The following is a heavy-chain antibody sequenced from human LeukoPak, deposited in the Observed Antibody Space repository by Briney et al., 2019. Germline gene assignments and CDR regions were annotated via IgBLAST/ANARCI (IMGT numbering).Heavy chain of an antibody. CDR2: IKQDGSEE. J-gene: IGHJ6*02. V-gene: IGHV3-7*01. Sequence: GSLRLSCAASGFTFSSYWMTWVRQAPGKGLEGVANIKQDGSEEYYLDSVKGRFTTSRDNAKNSLYLQINSLRAEDTAVHYCAREGLYKIGLDVWGQGTTVTVSS. D-gene: IGHD3-10*01. CDR1: GFTFSSYW. CDR3: AREGLYKIGLDV.